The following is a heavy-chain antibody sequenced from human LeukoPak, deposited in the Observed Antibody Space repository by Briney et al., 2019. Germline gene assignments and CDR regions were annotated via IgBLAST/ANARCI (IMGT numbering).Heavy chain of an antibody. CDR2: INSDGGST. J-gene: IGHJ4*02. V-gene: IGHV3-74*01. CDR1: GFTFSSYW. CDR3: VPNTSRSSFGY. Sequence: GGSLRLSCAASGFTFSSYWMHWVRQAPGKGLVWVSRINSDGGSTSYADSVKGRFTISRDNAKNTLYLQMNSLRAEDTAVYYFVPNTSRSSFGYWGQGTLVTVSS. D-gene: IGHD6-13*01.